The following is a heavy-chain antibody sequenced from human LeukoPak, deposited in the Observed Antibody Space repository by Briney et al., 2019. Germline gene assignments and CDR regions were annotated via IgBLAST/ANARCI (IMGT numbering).Heavy chain of an antibody. CDR1: GYTFTSYD. J-gene: IGHJ4*02. CDR2: MNPNSGNT. V-gene: IGHV1-8*01. CDR3: GHCTTTSCYAGGH. D-gene: IGHD2-2*01. Sequence: ASVKVSCKASGYTFTSYDINWVRQATGQGLEWMGWMNPNSGNTGYAQKFQGRVTMTRNTSISTAYMELSSLRSEDTAVYYCGHCTTTSCYAGGHWGQGTLVTVSS.